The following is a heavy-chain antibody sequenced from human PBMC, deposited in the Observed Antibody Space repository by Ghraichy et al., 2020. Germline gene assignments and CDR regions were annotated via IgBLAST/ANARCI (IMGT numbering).Heavy chain of an antibody. V-gene: IGHV4-34*01. CDR2: ISQGRTT. J-gene: IGHJ6*02. CDR1: GVSFSNYF. D-gene: IGHD3-10*02. Sequence: SETLSLTCAVHGVSFSNYFWTWIRQSPGKGLEWIGEISQGRTTNYNPSLKSRVTISLDTSQNQCSLKVTSVTAADTAVYYCARGSYYARGVYGMDVWGQGATVNGSS. CDR3: ARGSYYARGVYGMDV.